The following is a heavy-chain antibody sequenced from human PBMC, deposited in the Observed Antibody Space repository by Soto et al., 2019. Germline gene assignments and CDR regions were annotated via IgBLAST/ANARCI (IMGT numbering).Heavy chain of an antibody. CDR1: GFTFSNPW. J-gene: IGHJ4*02. Sequence: PADSLRPSFPPSGFTFSNPWLNWVRQAPGKGLEWVGRIKSKTDGGTTDYAAPVKGRFTISRDDSKNTLYLQMNSLKTEDTAVYYCTTRIVGDYPFDYWGQGT. CDR3: TTRIVGDYPFDY. CDR2: IKSKTDGGTT. D-gene: IGHD1-26*01. V-gene: IGHV3-15*07.